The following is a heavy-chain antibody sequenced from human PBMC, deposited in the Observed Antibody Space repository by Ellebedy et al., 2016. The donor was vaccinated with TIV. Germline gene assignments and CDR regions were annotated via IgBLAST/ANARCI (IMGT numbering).Heavy chain of an antibody. CDR1: GFTFSDYA. CDR3: AKDQGSTVVSKGRDY. CDR2: ISFSGGST. D-gene: IGHD4-23*01. V-gene: IGHV3-23*01. Sequence: GGSLRLXXAASGFTFSDYAMSWVRQAPGKGLHWVSSISFSGGSTYSADSVKGRFTISRDNSKNTIYLQMTSLRVEDTAIYYCAKDQGSTVVSKGRDYWGQGTLVTVSS. J-gene: IGHJ4*02.